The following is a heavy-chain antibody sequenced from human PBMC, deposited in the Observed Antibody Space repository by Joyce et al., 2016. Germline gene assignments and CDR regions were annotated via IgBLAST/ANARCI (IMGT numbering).Heavy chain of an antibody. V-gene: IGHV1-46*01. CDR1: GYTFTRHY. J-gene: IGHJ4*02. D-gene: IGHD3-22*01. Sequence: QVQLVQSGSEVKKPGASVKVSCKAAGYTFTRHYLHWVRQAPGQGLDWMGIINPNGSITSYAQNFQGGVTMSSETSTSTVDIELSSLKSDDTAVYYCAREVFEGSGLEWGQGTRVTVS. CDR2: INPNGSIT. CDR3: AREVFEGSGLE.